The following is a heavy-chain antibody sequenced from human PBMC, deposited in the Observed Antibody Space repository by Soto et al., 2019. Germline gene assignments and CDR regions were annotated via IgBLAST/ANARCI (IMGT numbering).Heavy chain of an antibody. CDR2: IYYSGST. J-gene: IGHJ4*02. D-gene: IGHD3-16*02. CDR3: AREGSHLGELSIDY. V-gene: IGHV4-59*01. Sequence: SETLSLTCTVSGGSISSYYWSWIRQPPGKGLEWIGYIYYSGSTNYNPSLKSRVTISVDTSKNQFSLKLSSVTAADTAVYYCAREGSHLGELSIDYWGQGTLVTVSS. CDR1: GGSISSYY.